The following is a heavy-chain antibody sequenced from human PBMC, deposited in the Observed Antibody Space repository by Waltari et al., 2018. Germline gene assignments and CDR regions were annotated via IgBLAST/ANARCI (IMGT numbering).Heavy chain of an antibody. J-gene: IGHJ6*02. Sequence: QVRLVQSGTEVRKPGSSVKVSCKASGGTFSSYAISWVRQAPGQGLEWMGRIIPILGIANYAQKFQGRVTITADKSTSTAYMELSSLRSEDTAVYYCARDLGHIVVVPAANYYGMDVWGQGTTVTVSS. CDR1: GGTFSSYA. CDR2: IIPILGIA. V-gene: IGHV1-69*09. CDR3: ARDLGHIVVVPAANYYGMDV. D-gene: IGHD2-2*01.